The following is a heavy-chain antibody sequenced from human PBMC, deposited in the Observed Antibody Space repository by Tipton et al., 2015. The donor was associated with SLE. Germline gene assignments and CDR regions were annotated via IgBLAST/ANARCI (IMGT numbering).Heavy chain of an antibody. J-gene: IGHJ4*02. V-gene: IGHV4-59*08. CDR1: TGSISGYY. D-gene: IGHD3-3*01. Sequence: LRLSCTVSTGSISGYYWTWVRQPPGKGLEWIGYIYYGGSTNYNPSLKSRVTISVDTSNNQFSLKLTFVTATDTAVYYCARLGYAFWSRYADSWGQGTLVTVSS. CDR2: IYYGGST. CDR3: ARLGYAFWSRYADS.